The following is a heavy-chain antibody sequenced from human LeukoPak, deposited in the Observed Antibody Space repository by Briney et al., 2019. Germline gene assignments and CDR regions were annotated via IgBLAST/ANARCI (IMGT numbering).Heavy chain of an antibody. V-gene: IGHV4-34*01. CDR1: AGSVSSYC. CDR3: ARDSRYCTSTSCLVARLDP. CDR2: INHSGST. J-gene: IGHJ5*02. Sequence: ASETLSLTGAVYAGSVSSYCWRWIRQPPGKGLEWIGEINHSGSTNYNPSLKSRVTISVDTSKNQFSLKVSSVTGADTAVYYCARDSRYCTSTSCLVARLDPWGQGTLVTVSS. D-gene: IGHD2-2*01.